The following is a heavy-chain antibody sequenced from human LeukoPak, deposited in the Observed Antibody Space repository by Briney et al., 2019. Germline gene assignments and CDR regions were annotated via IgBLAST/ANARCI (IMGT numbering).Heavy chain of an antibody. J-gene: IGHJ4*02. CDR3: ARDGGRVLMNHLALDY. CDR2: IKQDGSEK. D-gene: IGHD2-8*01. Sequence: GGSLRLSCAASGFTFSSYWMSWFRQAPGKGLEWVANIKQDGSEKYYVDSVKGRFTISRDNAKNSLYLQMNSLRAEDTAVYYCARDGGRVLMNHLALDYWGQGTLVTVSS. V-gene: IGHV3-7*01. CDR1: GFTFSSYW.